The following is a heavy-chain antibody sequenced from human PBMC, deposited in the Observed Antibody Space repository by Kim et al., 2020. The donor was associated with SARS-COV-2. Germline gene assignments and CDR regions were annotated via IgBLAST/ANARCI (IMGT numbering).Heavy chain of an antibody. CDR1: GFTFSSYW. D-gene: IGHD2-21*01. J-gene: IGHJ1*01. CDR3: ARDGALESEGILAYCGGDCYPPEYFQH. CDR2: IKQDGSEK. V-gene: IGHV3-7*01. Sequence: GGSLRLSCAASGFTFSSYWMSWVRQAPGKGLEWVANIKQDGSEKYYVDSVKGRFTISRDNAKNSLYLQMNSLRAEDTAVYYCARDGALESEGILAYCGGDCYPPEYFQHWGQGTLVTVSS.